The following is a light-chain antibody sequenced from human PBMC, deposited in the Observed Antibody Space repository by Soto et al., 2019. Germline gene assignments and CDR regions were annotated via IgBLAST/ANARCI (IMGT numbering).Light chain of an antibody. CDR3: QQYGRSLT. CDR2: GAS. Sequence: IVLTQSPSTLSLSPGERATLSCRASESIISNYLAWYQQRPGQAPRLLIHGASTRATGIPGRFTGSGSGTDFTLTISRLEPEDFAVYCCQQYGRSLTFGGGTKVEI. J-gene: IGKJ4*01. V-gene: IGKV3-20*01. CDR1: ESIISNY.